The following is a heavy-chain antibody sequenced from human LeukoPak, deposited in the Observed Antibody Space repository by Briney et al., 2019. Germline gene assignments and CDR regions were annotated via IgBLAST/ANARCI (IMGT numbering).Heavy chain of an antibody. CDR1: GFTFSTYG. CDR2: ISYDGSSE. J-gene: IGHJ4*02. CDR3: ARPRKRDAGYSSSWYGLYFDY. V-gene: IGHV3-30*03. Sequence: GKSLRLSCAASGFTFSTYGMHWVRQAPGKGLEWVAVISYDGSSEYYADSVQGRFTVARDNSKNTLYLQMNSLRAEDTAVYYCARPRKRDAGYSSSWYGLYFDYWGQGTLVTVSS. D-gene: IGHD6-13*01.